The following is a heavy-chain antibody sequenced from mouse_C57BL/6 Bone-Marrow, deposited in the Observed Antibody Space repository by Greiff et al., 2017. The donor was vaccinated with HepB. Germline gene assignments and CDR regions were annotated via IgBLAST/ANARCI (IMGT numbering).Heavy chain of an antibody. CDR3: ARSSYYSNYGDY. CDR1: GYSITSGYY. V-gene: IGHV3-6*01. D-gene: IGHD2-5*01. Sequence: ESGPGLVKPSQSLSLTCSVTGYSITSGYYWNWIRQFPGNKLEWMGYISYDGSNNYNPSLKNRISITRDTSKNQFFLKLNSVTTEDTATYYCARSSYYSNYGDYWGQGTTLTVSS. J-gene: IGHJ2*01. CDR2: ISYDGSN.